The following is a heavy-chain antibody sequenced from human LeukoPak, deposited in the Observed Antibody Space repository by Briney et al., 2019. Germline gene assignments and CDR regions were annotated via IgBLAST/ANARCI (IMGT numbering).Heavy chain of an antibody. Sequence: GGSLRLSCAVSGFTFSSYDMNWVRQAPGKGLEWVSYISSGSSTIYYADSVKGRFTISRDNAKNSLYLQMNSLRDEDTAVYYCGRGTYEFDYWGQGTLVTVSS. D-gene: IGHD3-16*01. CDR1: GFTFSSYD. CDR3: GRGTYEFDY. V-gene: IGHV3-48*02. J-gene: IGHJ4*02. CDR2: ISSGSSTI.